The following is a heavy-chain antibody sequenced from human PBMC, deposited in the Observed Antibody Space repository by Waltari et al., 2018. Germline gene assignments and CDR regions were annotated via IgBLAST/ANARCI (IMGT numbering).Heavy chain of an antibody. J-gene: IGHJ6*02. Sequence: QLQLQESGPGLVKPSATLSLMCTVSGGSIPSRSFHWTWIRQPPGKGLEWIGSVYYTGSAFYNPSLKSRLTISSDTSGNQFSLQVRSVTAADTAVYYCARLASPEGLDVWGQGTTVTVSS. CDR2: VYYTGSA. CDR1: GGSIPSRSFH. CDR3: ARLASPEGLDV. V-gene: IGHV4-39*01.